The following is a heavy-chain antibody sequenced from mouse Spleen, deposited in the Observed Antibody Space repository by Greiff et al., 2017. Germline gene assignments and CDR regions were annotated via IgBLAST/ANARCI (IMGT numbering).Heavy chain of an antibody. Sequence: EVKLVESGGGLVKPGGSLKLSCAASGFTFSDYYMYWVRQTPEKRLEWVATISDGGSYTYYPDSVKGRFTISRDNAKNNLYLQMSSLKSEDTAMYYCARAYYGNFGFAYWGQGTLVTVSA. J-gene: IGHJ3*01. CDR2: ISDGGSYT. CDR3: ARAYYGNFGFAY. CDR1: GFTFSDYY. V-gene: IGHV5-4*02. D-gene: IGHD2-10*01.